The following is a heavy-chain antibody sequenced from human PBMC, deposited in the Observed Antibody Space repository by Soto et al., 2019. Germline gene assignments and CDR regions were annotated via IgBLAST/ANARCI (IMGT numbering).Heavy chain of an antibody. J-gene: IGHJ4*02. V-gene: IGHV3-23*01. CDR2: VSLTGDRT. CDR1: RFSFSSYE. D-gene: IGHD2-8*01. CDR3: ARGGGYCTPTSCAIDS. Sequence: EVQLLESGGGLVQPGGSLRLSCVASRFSFSSYEMSWVRHAAGKGLEWVSRVSLTGDRTNYAGSVKGRFTVSRDNFKNTLYREMDSLRPEDTAIYYCARGGGYCTPTSCAIDSWGRGTPVTVSS.